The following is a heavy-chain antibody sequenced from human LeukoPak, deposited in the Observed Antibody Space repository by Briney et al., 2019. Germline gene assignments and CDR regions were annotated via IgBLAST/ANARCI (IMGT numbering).Heavy chain of an antibody. Sequence: PGRSLRLSCAASGFTFSSYAMHWVRQAPGKGLEWVAVISYDGSNKYYADSVKGRFTISRDNSKNTLYLQMNSLRAEDTAVYYCAKGPLGYGSGSYYSNWFDPWGQGTLVTVSS. V-gene: IGHV3-30*04. CDR3: AKGPLGYGSGSYYSNWFDP. CDR1: GFTFSSYA. D-gene: IGHD3-10*01. CDR2: ISYDGSNK. J-gene: IGHJ5*02.